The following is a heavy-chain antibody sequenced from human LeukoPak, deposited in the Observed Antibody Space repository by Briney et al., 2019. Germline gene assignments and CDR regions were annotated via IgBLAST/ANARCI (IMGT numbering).Heavy chain of an antibody. D-gene: IGHD3-10*01. CDR2: ISGSGGST. CDR1: GFTFSSYA. CDR3: ANFYGSGSYLLPFQH. V-gene: IGHV3-23*01. J-gene: IGHJ1*01. Sequence: GESLRLSCAASGFTFSSYAMSWVRQAPGKGLEWVSAISGSGGSTYYADSVKGRFTISRDNSKNTLYLQMNSLRAEDTAVYYYANFYGSGSYLLPFQHWGQGTLVTVSS.